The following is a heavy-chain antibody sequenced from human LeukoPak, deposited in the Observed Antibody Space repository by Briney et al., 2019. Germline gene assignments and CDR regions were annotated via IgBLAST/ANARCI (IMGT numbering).Heavy chain of an antibody. CDR2: ISWNSGSI. J-gene: IGHJ2*01. CDR1: GFTFDDYA. CDR3: AKGALYSSGWQEALYWYFDL. V-gene: IGHV3-9*01. D-gene: IGHD6-19*01. Sequence: PGRSLRLSCAASGFTFDDYAMHWVRQAPGKGVEWVSGISWNSGSIGYADSVKGRFTISRDNAKNSLYLQMNSLRAEDTALYYCAKGALYSSGWQEALYWYFDLWGRGTLVTVSS.